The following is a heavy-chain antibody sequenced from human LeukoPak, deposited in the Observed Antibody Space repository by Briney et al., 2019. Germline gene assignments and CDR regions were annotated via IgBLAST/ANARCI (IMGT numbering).Heavy chain of an antibody. V-gene: IGHV1-2*02. Sequence: ASVTVSCTASGYIFTIYYIHWVRQAPGQGLEWMGWINPNSGVTNYAQKFQGRVTMAGDTSISTAYMDLKRLRSDDTAMYYCARDPGANYFDYWGQGTLVTVSS. CDR3: ARDPGANYFDY. J-gene: IGHJ4*02. CDR1: GYIFTIYY. D-gene: IGHD7-27*01. CDR2: INPNSGVT.